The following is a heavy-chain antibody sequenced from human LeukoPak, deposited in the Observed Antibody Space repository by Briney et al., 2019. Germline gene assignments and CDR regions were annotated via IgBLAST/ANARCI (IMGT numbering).Heavy chain of an antibody. CDR1: GFTFSSYS. CDR3: SETGGDGH. V-gene: IGHV3-15*01. CDR2: MKSYIAGGTT. Sequence: GGSLRLSCAASGFTFSSYSMNWVRQAPGKGLGWVGRMKSYIAGGTTDYAAPVKGRFTISRDDSKNTLYLQMNSLKSEDTAVYYCSETGGDGHWGQGTLVTVSS. D-gene: IGHD2-21*02. J-gene: IGHJ4*02.